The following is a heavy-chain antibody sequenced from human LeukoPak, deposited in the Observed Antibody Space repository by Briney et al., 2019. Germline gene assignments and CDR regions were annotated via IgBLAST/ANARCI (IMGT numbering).Heavy chain of an antibody. J-gene: IGHJ4*02. D-gene: IGHD5-24*01. Sequence: GGSLRLSCAASGFTFRNYGMHWVRQAPGKGLEWVAVISIDGREKYYADSVKGRFTISRDNSKNTLYLQMNSLTDEDTAVYYCARDSKRDGYNPRGYYFDYWGQGKLVTVSS. CDR2: ISIDGREK. CDR3: ARDSKRDGYNPRGYYFDY. CDR1: GFTFRNYG. V-gene: IGHV3-30*03.